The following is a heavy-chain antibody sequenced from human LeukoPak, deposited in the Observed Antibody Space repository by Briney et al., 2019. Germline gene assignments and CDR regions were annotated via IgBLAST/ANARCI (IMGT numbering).Heavy chain of an antibody. CDR2: ISSTSYYI. V-gene: IGHV3-21*01. D-gene: IGHD2/OR15-2a*01. Sequence: PGGSLRLSCTASGFTFSRYTMKWVRQAPGKGLEWVSSISSTSYYIYYADSVKGRFTISRDNAKNSLYLQMSSLRAEDTAVYYCAIDSDSTEAYWGRGTLVTVSS. J-gene: IGHJ4*02. CDR1: GFTFSRYT. CDR3: AIDSDSTEAY.